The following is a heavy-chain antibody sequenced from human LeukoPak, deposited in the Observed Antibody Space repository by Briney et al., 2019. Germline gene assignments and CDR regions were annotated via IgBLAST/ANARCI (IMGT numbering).Heavy chain of an antibody. Sequence: PSETLSLTCAVYGGSLSGYYWSWIRQPPGKGLEWIGEINESGNTKYNPSLKSRVTISVDTAKNQFSLRLSSVTAADTAVYSCARVPYCTGGSCNYYYYYGMDVWGQGTTVTVSS. CDR1: GGSLSGYY. J-gene: IGHJ6*02. CDR2: INESGNT. V-gene: IGHV4-34*01. CDR3: ARVPYCTGGSCNYYYYYGMDV. D-gene: IGHD2-15*01.